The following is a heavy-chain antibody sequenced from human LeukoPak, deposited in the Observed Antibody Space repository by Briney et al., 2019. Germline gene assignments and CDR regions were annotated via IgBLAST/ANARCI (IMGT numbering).Heavy chain of an antibody. CDR2: ISWNSGFT. J-gene: IGHJ4*02. V-gene: IGHV3-9*03. CDR3: TIDSYAISSSGSAFAY. D-gene: IGHD3-22*01. Sequence: SLRLSCTVSGFNIDEYAMHWVRQAPGKGLEWVSYISWNSGFTGYADSVKGRFTISRDNAKNSLFLQMNSLKVEDMALYYCTIDSYAISSSGSAFAYWGQGTLVTVSS. CDR1: GFNIDEYA.